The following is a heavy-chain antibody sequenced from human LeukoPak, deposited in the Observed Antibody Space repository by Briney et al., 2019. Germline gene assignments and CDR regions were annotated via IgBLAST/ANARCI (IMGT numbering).Heavy chain of an antibody. Sequence: GGSLRLSCVASGFTFSSYWMHWVRQAPGKGLVWVSRIKIDGSGTGYADSVKGRFTISRDNAKNTLYLQMNSLRADDTAVYYCARETPEYDWGQGTLVTVSS. CDR2: IKIDGSGT. D-gene: IGHD6-6*01. V-gene: IGHV3-74*01. J-gene: IGHJ4*02. CDR3: ARETPEYD. CDR1: GFTFSSYW.